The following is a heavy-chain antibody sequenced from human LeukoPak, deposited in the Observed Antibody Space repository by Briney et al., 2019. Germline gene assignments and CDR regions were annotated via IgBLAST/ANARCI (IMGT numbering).Heavy chain of an antibody. D-gene: IGHD3-10*01. CDR1: GFTFSSYG. CDR2: ISYDGTEK. Sequence: GGSLRLSCAASGFTFSSYGMYWVRQAPGKGLEWVAVISYDGTEKYYADSVKGRFTISRDNFKSTLYLQMNSLRAEDTAVYYCAKNRGSGSPFYFDYWGQGTLVTVSS. J-gene: IGHJ4*02. CDR3: AKNRGSGSPFYFDY. V-gene: IGHV3-30*18.